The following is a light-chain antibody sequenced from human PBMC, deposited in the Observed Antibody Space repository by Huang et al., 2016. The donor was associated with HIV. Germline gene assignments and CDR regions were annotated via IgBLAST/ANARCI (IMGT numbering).Light chain of an antibody. Sequence: DIQMTQSPSSLSASVVDRVTITCRASQTISSYLNWYQQKPGKAPQLLIYASSSLQSGVPSRFSGSGSGTDFTLTISSLQPEDFATYYCQQSYSAPPLTFGGGTKVEI. CDR2: ASS. CDR3: QQSYSAPPLT. CDR1: QTISSY. V-gene: IGKV1-39*01. J-gene: IGKJ4*01.